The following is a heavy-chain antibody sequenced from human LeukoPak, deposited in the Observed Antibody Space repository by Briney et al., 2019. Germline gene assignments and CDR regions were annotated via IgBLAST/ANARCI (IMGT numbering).Heavy chain of an antibody. CDR2: IYSGGST. J-gene: IGHJ3*02. D-gene: IGHD3-16*01. Sequence: GGSLRLSCAASGFTVSSNYMSWVRQAPGKGLEWVSVIYSGGSTYYADSVKGRFTISRDNSKNTLYLQMNSLRAEDTAVYYCARDAGSYEQTGAFDIWGQGTMVTVPS. V-gene: IGHV3-53*01. CDR3: ARDAGSYEQTGAFDI. CDR1: GFTVSSNY.